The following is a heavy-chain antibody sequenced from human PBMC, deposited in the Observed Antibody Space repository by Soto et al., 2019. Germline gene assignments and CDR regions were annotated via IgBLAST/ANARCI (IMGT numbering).Heavy chain of an antibody. CDR1: GYTFTSYG. D-gene: IGHD3-9*01. V-gene: IGHV1-18*01. Sequence: ASVKVSCKASGYTFTSYGISWVRQAPGQGLEWMGWINAYNGNTNYAQKLQGRVTMTTDTSTSTAYMELNSLRAEDTAVYYCARDMTVDDILTGYFLDYWGQGTLVTVSS. J-gene: IGHJ4*02. CDR2: INAYNGNT. CDR3: ARDMTVDDILTGYFLDY.